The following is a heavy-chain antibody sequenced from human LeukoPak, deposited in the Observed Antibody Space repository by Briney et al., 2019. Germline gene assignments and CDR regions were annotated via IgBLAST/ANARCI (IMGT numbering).Heavy chain of an antibody. Sequence: PSETLSLTCFVSDDSIATTRDYWAWIRRPPGKGLEWIGSISYSGKTYYYPSLKSRVTISVDSSKKHFSLRLTSVTAADTAIYYCARQSSAVITYFDPWGREPRSPSPQ. CDR2: ISYSGKT. D-gene: IGHD3-16*01. CDR3: ARQSSAVITYFDP. V-gene: IGHV4-39*01. J-gene: IGHJ5*02. CDR1: DDSIATTRDY.